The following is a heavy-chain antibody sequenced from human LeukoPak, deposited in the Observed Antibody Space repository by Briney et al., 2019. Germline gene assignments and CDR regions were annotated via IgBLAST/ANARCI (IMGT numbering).Heavy chain of an antibody. D-gene: IGHD2-2*01. CDR2: IDWDDDK. V-gene: IGHV2-70*11. CDR3: XRGTSTSYCFFDY. Sequence: ESGPTLVNPTQTLTLTCTFSGFSLSTSGMCVSWIRQPPGKALEWLARIDWDDDKYYSTSLKTRLTISKDTSKNQVVLTMTNMDPXXXXXXXXXRGTSTSYCFFDYWGQGTLVTVSS. CDR1: GFSLSTSGMC. J-gene: IGHJ4*02.